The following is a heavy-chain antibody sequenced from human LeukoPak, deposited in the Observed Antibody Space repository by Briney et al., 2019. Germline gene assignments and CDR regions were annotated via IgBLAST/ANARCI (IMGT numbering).Heavy chain of an antibody. J-gene: IGHJ4*02. D-gene: IGHD3-22*01. V-gene: IGHV4-39*07. CDR2: IYYSGST. Sequence: KPSETLSLTCNVSGVSISSSSYYWGWIRQPPGKGLEWIGSIYYSGSTYYNPSLKSRVTISVDTSKNQFSLKLSSVTAADTAVYYCARDAIYYDSSGYYPNLDYWGQGTLVTVSS. CDR3: ARDAIYYDSSGYYPNLDY. CDR1: GVSISSSSYY.